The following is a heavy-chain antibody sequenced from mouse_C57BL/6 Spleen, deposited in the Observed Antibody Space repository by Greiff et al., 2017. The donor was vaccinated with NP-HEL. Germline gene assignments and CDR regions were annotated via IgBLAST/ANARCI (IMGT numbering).Heavy chain of an antibody. Sequence: EVKLVESGEGLVKPGGSLKLSCAASGFTFSSYAMSWVRQTPEKRLEWVAYISSGGDYIYYADTVKGRFTISRDNARNTLYLQMSSLKSEDTAMYYCTRDLDWDVGYAMDYWGQGTSVTVSS. J-gene: IGHJ4*01. CDR3: TRDLDWDVGYAMDY. V-gene: IGHV5-9-1*02. D-gene: IGHD4-1*01. CDR1: GFTFSSYA. CDR2: ISSGGDYI.